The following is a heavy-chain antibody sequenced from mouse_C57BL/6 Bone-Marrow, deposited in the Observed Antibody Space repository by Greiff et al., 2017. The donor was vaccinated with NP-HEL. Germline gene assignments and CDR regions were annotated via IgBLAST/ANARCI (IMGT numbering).Heavy chain of an antibody. CDR1: GYTFTDYY. V-gene: IGHV1-26*01. J-gene: IGHJ4*01. Sequence: EVQLQQSGPELVKPGASVKISCKASGYTFTDYYMNWVKQSHGKSLEWIGDINPNNGGTSYNQKFKGKATLTVDKSSSTAYMELRSLTSEDSAVYYCARSYYYGGAMDYWGQGTSVTVSS. CDR2: INPNNGGT. D-gene: IGHD1-1*01. CDR3: ARSYYYGGAMDY.